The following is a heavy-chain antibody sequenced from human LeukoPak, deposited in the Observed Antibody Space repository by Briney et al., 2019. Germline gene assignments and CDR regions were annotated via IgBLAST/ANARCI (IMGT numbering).Heavy chain of an antibody. V-gene: IGHV4-4*07. CDR1: GGSISSYY. CDR3: ARDRISSWYVGVTGALDY. J-gene: IGHJ4*02. D-gene: IGHD6-13*01. CDR2: IYTSGST. Sequence: SETLSLTCTVSGGSISSYYWSWIRQPAGKGLEWIGRIYTSGSTNYNPSLKSRVTMSVDTSKNQSSLKLSSVTAADTAVYYCARDRISSWYVGVTGALDYWGQGTLVTVSS.